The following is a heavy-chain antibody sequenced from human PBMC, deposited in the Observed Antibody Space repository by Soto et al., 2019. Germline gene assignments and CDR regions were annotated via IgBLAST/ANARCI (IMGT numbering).Heavy chain of an antibody. CDR1: GLTFRNSG. CDR2: TSCDEGNK. CDR3: AKDGEYYESSSYFDD. J-gene: IGHJ4*02. D-gene: IGHD3-22*01. Sequence: GGSLRPSCGAFGLTFRNSGMHWVRQAPGMGLEWVAVTSCDEGNKDDADAVKGRFTNSRDNSKNKMYLQMNSLTTEDTAVYYCAKDGEYYESSSYFDDWGQGTLVTVSS. V-gene: IGHV3-30*18.